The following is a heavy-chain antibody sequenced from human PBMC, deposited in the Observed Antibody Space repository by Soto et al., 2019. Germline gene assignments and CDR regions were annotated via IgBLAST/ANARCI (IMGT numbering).Heavy chain of an antibody. V-gene: IGHV4-31*03. D-gene: IGHD3-3*01. CDR1: GGSISSGGYY. CDR3: ARASFYYDFWSGYSGLRYYYYGMDV. Sequence: SETLSITCTVSGGSISSGGYYWSWIRQHPGKGLEWIGYIYYSGSTYYNPSLKSRVTISVDTSKNQFSLKLSSVTAADTAVYYCARASFYYDFWSGYSGLRYYYYGMDVWGQGTTVTVSS. J-gene: IGHJ6*02. CDR2: IYYSGST.